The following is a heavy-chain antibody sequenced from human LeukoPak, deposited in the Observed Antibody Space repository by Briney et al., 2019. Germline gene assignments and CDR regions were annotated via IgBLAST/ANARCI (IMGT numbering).Heavy chain of an antibody. J-gene: IGHJ6*03. CDR1: GGSFSGYY. Sequence: SETLSLTCAVYGGSFSGYYWSWIRQPPGKGLEWIGSIYYSGSTYYNPSLKSRVTISVDTSKNQFSLKLSSVTAADTAVYYCARRVTIFGVDRAYYYMDVWGKGTTVTVSS. CDR2: IYYSGST. D-gene: IGHD3-3*01. CDR3: ARRVTIFGVDRAYYYMDV. V-gene: IGHV4-34*01.